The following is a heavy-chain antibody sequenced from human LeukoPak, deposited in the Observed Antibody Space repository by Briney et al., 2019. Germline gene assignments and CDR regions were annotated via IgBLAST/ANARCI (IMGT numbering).Heavy chain of an antibody. D-gene: IGHD2-8*01. J-gene: IGHJ4*02. CDR3: ARGGFGYVYFDY. Sequence: PGGSLRLSCAASGFTFSAYWMSWVRQAPGKGLEWVAHIKGDGSEKYSVDSVKGRFTISRDNAKSSLYLQMNSLRAEDTAPYYCARGGFGYVYFDYWGQGSLVTVSS. CDR2: IKGDGSEK. CDR1: GFTFSAYW. V-gene: IGHV3-7*01.